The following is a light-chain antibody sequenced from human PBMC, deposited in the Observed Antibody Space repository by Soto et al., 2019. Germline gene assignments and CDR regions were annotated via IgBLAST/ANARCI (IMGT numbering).Light chain of an antibody. CDR2: DDS. J-gene: IGLJ1*01. CDR3: QVWDSNSVYV. V-gene: IGLV3-21*02. Sequence: SYELTQPPSVSVAPGQTARITCGGNNIGNKRVHWYQQKPGQAPVLVVYDDSDRPSGTPERFSGSNSGNTATLSISRVEAGDEADYYCQVWDSNSVYVFGTGTKVTVL. CDR1: NIGNKR.